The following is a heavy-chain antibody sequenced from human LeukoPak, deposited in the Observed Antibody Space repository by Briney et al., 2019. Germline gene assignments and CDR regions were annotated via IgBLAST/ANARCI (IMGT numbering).Heavy chain of an antibody. V-gene: IGHV3-21*01. CDR1: GFTFSTYT. CDR3: AGDPTSSWETAFDI. D-gene: IGHD1-26*01. Sequence: GGSLRLSCAASGFTFSTYTMNWVRQAPGKGLEWVSSISSSSSYIYYADSVRGRFTISRDDAKNSLYLQMSSLRAEDTAVYYCAGDPTSSWETAFDIWGQGTMVTVSP. J-gene: IGHJ3*02. CDR2: ISSSSSYI.